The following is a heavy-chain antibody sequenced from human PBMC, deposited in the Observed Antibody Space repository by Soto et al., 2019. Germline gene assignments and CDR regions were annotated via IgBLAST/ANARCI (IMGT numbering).Heavy chain of an antibody. D-gene: IGHD3-10*01. Sequence: PSETLSLTCTVSGGSISSYYWSWIRQPPGKGLEWIGYIYYSGSTNYNPSLKSRVTISVDTSKNQFSLKLSSVTAADTAVYYCARVHGSGSYKTLYYFDYWGQGTLVTVSS. V-gene: IGHV4-59*08. J-gene: IGHJ4*02. CDR1: GGSISSYY. CDR3: ARVHGSGSYKTLYYFDY. CDR2: IYYSGST.